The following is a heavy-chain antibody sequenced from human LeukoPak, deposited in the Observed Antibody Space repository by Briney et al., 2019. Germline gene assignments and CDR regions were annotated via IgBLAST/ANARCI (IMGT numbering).Heavy chain of an antibody. CDR3: ARDTSEGDYAWWFDP. V-gene: IGHV1-46*01. CDR2: INPRGTAT. CDR1: GYTFTSYG. Sequence: GASVKVSCKASGYTFTSYGISWVRQAPGQGLEWMGLINPRGTATRYAEGFQGRLTLTRDLSTSTDYMELSSLRSDDTAVYFCARDTSEGDYAWWFDPWGQGTLVTVAS. J-gene: IGHJ5*02. D-gene: IGHD3-16*01.